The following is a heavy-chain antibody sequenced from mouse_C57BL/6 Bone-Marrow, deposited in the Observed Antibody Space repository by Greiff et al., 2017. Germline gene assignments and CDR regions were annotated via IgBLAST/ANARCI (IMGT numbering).Heavy chain of an antibody. J-gene: IGHJ3*01. CDR1: GYTFTSYG. D-gene: IGHD1-1*01. V-gene: IGHV1-81*01. Sequence: VQLQQSGAELARPGASVKLSCKASGYTFTSYGISWVKQRTGQGLEWIGEIYPRSGNTYYNEKFKGKATLTADKSSSTAYMELRSLTSEDSSVYFCANYCGSSFAYWGQGTLVTVSA. CDR2: IYPRSGNT. CDR3: ANYCGSSFAY.